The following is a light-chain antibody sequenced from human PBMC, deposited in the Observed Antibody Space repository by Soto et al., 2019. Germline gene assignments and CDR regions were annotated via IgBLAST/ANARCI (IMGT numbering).Light chain of an antibody. CDR2: EVY. CDR1: RNDVGGYNY. Sequence: QSVLTQPPSASGSPGQSVTISCTGTRNDVGGYNYVSWYQQHPGKAPKVIIYEVYKRPSGVPDRFSGSKSGNTASLTVSALQPEDEADYYCCSYAGGTFFEVFGTGTKVHRP. V-gene: IGLV2-8*01. J-gene: IGLJ1*01. CDR3: CSYAGGTFFEV.